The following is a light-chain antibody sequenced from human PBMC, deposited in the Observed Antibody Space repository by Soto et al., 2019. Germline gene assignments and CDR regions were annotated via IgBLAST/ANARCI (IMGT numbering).Light chain of an antibody. Sequence: QSALTQPASVSGSPGKSITISCTGTSSDVGGYKLVSWYQQYPGKAPKLIIYEDTKRPSGVSNRFSGSKSGNTASLTISGLQAEDEADYHCCSYADTFWVFGGGTKLTVL. CDR1: SSDVGGYKL. CDR2: EDT. J-gene: IGLJ3*02. V-gene: IGLV2-23*01. CDR3: CSYADTFWV.